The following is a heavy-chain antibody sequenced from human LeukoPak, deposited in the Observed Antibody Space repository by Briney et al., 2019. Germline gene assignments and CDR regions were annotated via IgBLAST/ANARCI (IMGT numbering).Heavy chain of an antibody. D-gene: IGHD6-19*01. Sequence: PGGSLRLSCAASGFTFSSYAMSWVRQAPGKGLEWVSAISGSGGSTYYADSVKGRFTISRDNSKNTLYLQMNSLRAEDTAVYYCAKDSSGSSGWSADDYWGQGTLVTVSS. CDR3: AKDSSGSSGWSADDY. V-gene: IGHV3-23*01. J-gene: IGHJ4*02. CDR2: ISGSGGST. CDR1: GFTFSSYA.